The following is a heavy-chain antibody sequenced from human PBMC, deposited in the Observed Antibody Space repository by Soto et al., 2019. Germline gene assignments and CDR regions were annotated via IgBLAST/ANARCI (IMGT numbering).Heavy chain of an antibody. J-gene: IGHJ4*02. Sequence: SETLSLTCTVSGGSISSYYWSWIRQPPGKGLEWIGYIYYSGSTNYNPSLKSRVTISVDTSKNQFSLKLSSVTAADTAVYYCAMSWAVGATYYFDDWGKGTLVTVDS. V-gene: IGHV4-59*01. D-gene: IGHD1-26*01. CDR1: GGSISSYY. CDR3: AMSWAVGATYYFDD. CDR2: IYYSGST.